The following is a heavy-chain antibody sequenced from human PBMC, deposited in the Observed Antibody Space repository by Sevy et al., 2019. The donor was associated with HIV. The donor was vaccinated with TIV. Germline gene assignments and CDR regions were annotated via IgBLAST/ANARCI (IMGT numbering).Heavy chain of an antibody. V-gene: IGHV1-69*13. CDR1: GGTFSTYG. CDR3: ARGGGNGWYYFDY. D-gene: IGHD6-19*01. J-gene: IGHJ4*02. CDR2: TIPILGTV. Sequence: ASVKVSCKASGGTFSTYGISWVRQAPGQGPEWMGGTIPILGTVNYAQKFQGRVTITADESTKTAYMELSSLRSEDTAMYYCARGGGNGWYYFDYWGQETLVTVSS.